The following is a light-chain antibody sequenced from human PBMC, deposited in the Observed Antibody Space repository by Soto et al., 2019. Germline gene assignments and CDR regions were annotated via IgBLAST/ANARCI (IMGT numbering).Light chain of an antibody. CDR1: QSVSSN. J-gene: IGKJ2*01. Sequence: EIVMTQSPATLSVSPGERATLSCRASQSVSSNLAWYQQKPGQAPRLLIYGASTRATRIPSRFSGSESGTEFTLTLSSLQSEDYAVYYCQQYNNWNTFEQKTKLEIK. V-gene: IGKV3-15*01. CDR2: GAS. CDR3: QQYNNWNT.